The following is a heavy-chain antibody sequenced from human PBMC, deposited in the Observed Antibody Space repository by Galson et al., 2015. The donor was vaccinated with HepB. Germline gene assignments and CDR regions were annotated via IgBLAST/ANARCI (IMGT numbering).Heavy chain of an antibody. J-gene: IGHJ4*02. CDR1: GFTFSDYY. CDR2: ITSSGSYT. CDR3: ARDQDSFDC. Sequence: SLRLSCAASGFTFSDYYMSWLRQAPGKGLEWLSYITSSGSYTDYADSVKGRFTISRDNAKNSLYLQMNSLRAEDTAVYYCARDQDSFDCWGQGTLVTVSS. D-gene: IGHD3/OR15-3a*01. V-gene: IGHV3-11*05.